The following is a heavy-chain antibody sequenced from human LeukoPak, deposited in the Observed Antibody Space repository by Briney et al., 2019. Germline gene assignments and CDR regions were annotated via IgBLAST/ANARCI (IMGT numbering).Heavy chain of an antibody. CDR1: GGSFSGYY. CDR2: INHSGST. D-gene: IGHD1-7*01. J-gene: IGHJ5*02. V-gene: IGHV4-34*01. Sequence: KPSETLSLTCAVYGGSFSGYYWSWIRQPPGKGLEWIGEINHSGSTNYNPSLKSRVTISVDTSKNQFSLKLSSVTAADTAVYYCARGGNWNYRNWFDPWGQGTLVTVSS. CDR3: ARGGNWNYRNWFDP.